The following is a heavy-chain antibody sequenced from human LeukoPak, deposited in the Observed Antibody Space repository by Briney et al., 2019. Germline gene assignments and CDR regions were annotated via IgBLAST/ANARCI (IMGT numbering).Heavy chain of an antibody. V-gene: IGHV1-69*04. J-gene: IGHJ5*02. CDR3: ARSPGYDILTGQEAGWFDP. D-gene: IGHD3-9*01. Sequence: ASVKVSCKASGGTFSSYAISWVRQAPGQGLEWMGRIIPILGIANYAQKFQGRVTITADKSTSTAYMELSSLRSEDTAVYYCARSPGYDILTGQEAGWFDPWGQGTLVTVSS. CDR2: IIPILGIA. CDR1: GGTFSSYA.